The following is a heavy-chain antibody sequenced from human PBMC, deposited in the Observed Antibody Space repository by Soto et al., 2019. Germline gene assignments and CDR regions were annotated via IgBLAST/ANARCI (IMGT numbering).Heavy chain of an antibody. V-gene: IGHV3-23*01. CDR2: ISGSGGST. J-gene: IGHJ5*02. Sequence: PGGSLRLSCAASGFTFSSYAMSWVRQAPGKGLEWVSAISGSGGSTYYADSVKGRFTISRDNSKNTLYLQMNSLRAEDTAVYYCAKVTPATAIPLAGFDPWGQGTLVTVS. CDR3: AKVTPATAIPLAGFDP. CDR1: GFTFSSYA. D-gene: IGHD2-2*02.